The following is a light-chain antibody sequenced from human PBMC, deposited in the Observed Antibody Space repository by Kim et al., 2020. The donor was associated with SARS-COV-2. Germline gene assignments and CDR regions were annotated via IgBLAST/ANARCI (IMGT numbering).Light chain of an antibody. J-gene: IGLJ2*01. CDR1: CSNIGNDG. Sequence: QWVTISCSPSCSNIGNDGINCYQHLPGRPPKLLIYYDDLLTPGFSDRFSGSSSGTSASLAISGVQSEDDGDYYCAAWDDTLNGPVFGGGTQLTVL. CDR2: YDD. V-gene: IGLV1-36*01. CDR3: AAWDDTLNGPV.